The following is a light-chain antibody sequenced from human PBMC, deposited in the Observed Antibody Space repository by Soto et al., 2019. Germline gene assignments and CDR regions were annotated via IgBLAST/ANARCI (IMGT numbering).Light chain of an antibody. CDR2: RAS. CDR3: QQANSFPPT. J-gene: IGKJ1*01. Sequence: DIQMTQSPYSLSASVGDRVTITCRASQGISTYLAWFQQEPGKAPKSLIYRASTSQSGVPSRFSGSGSGTDFTLTISSLQPEDFATYYCQQANSFPPTFGQGTKVDTK. V-gene: IGKV1-16*01. CDR1: QGISTY.